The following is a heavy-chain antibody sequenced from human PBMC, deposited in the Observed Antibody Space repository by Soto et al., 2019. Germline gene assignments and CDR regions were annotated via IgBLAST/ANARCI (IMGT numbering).Heavy chain of an antibody. CDR1: GYTFTSYA. Sequence: GASEKVSCKASGYTFTSYAMHWVRQAPGQRLEWMGWINAGNGNTKYSQKFQGRVTVTRDTSASTAYMELSSLRSEDTAVYYSATSLVQALINVFKPCGQGALVSVSS. D-gene: IGHD3-16*02. CDR2: INAGNGNT. J-gene: IGHJ5*02. CDR3: ATSLVQALINVFKP. V-gene: IGHV1-3*01.